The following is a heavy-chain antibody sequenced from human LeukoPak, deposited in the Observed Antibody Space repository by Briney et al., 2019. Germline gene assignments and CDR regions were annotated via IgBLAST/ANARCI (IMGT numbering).Heavy chain of an antibody. D-gene: IGHD3-3*01. CDR1: GGSISSSGYY. V-gene: IGHV4-61*08. Sequence: SETLSLTCTVSGGSISSSGYYWGWIRQPPGKGLEWIGYIYYSGSTNYNPSLKSRVTISVDTSKNQFSLKLSSVTAADTAVYYCARVVTIFGVVILYYFDYWGQGTLVTVSS. CDR2: IYYSGST. J-gene: IGHJ4*02. CDR3: ARVVTIFGVVILYYFDY.